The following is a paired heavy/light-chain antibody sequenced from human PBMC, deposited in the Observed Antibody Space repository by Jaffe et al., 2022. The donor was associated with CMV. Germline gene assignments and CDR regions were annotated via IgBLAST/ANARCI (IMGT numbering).Light chain of an antibody. CDR2: LGS. CDR1: QSLLHSNGYNY. J-gene: IGKJ1*01. CDR3: MQALQTPPT. V-gene: IGKV2-28*01. Sequence: DIVMTQSPLSLPVTPGEPASISCRSSQSLLHSNGYNYLDWYLQKPGKSPQLLIYLGSNRASGVPDRFSGSGSGTDFTLKISRVEAEDVGVYYCMQALQTPPTFGQGTKVEIK.
Heavy chain of an antibody. V-gene: IGHV1-46*01. CDR3: ARPHPSFWSGQHWDYYGMDV. CDR2: INPSGGST. Sequence: QVQLVQSGAEVKKPGASVKVSCKASGYTFTSYYMHWVRQAPGQGLEWMGIINPSGGSTSYAQKFQGRVTMTRDTSTSTVYMELSSLRSEDTAVYYCARPHPSFWSGQHWDYYGMDVWGQGTTVTVSS. CDR1: GYTFTSYY. J-gene: IGHJ6*02. D-gene: IGHD3-3*01.